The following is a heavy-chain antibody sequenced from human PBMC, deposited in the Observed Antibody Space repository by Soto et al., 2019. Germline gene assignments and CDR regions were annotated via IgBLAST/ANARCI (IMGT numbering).Heavy chain of an antibody. CDR3: ARENAFYSDRGGAFDI. Sequence: SETLSLTCAVYGGSFSGYYWSWIRQPPGKGLEWIGEINHSGSTNYNPSLKSRVTISVDTSKNQFSLKLSSVTAADTAVYYCARENAFYSDRGGAFDIWGQGTMVTVSS. CDR1: GGSFSGYY. D-gene: IGHD3-16*01. CDR2: INHSGST. V-gene: IGHV4-34*01. J-gene: IGHJ3*02.